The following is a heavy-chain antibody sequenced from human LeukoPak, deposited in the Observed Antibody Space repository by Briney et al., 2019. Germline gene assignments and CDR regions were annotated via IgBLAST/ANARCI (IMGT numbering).Heavy chain of an antibody. V-gene: IGHV5-51*01. CDR3: ARRPYCSSTICYGGDYFDY. CDR2: IYLGDSNI. Sequence: GEPLKISCKGSGYTFTNYWIGWVRQMPGKGLEWMGIIYLGDSNIIYSPSFQGQVTISVDKSISTAYLQWSSLKASDTAMYYCARRPYCSSTICYGGDYFDYWGQGTLVTVSS. D-gene: IGHD2-2*01. CDR1: GYTFTNYW. J-gene: IGHJ4*02.